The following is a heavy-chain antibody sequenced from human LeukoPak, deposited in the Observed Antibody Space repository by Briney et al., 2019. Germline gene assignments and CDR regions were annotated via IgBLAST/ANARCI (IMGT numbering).Heavy chain of an antibody. J-gene: IGHJ4*02. CDR1: GYTFTSYG. V-gene: IGHV1-46*01. CDR2: INPSGGST. CDR3: ARHSLIGTTPFDY. D-gene: IGHD1-20*01. Sequence: GASVKVSCKASGYTFTSYGISWVRQAPGQGLEWMGVINPSGGSTAYAQQFQGRVTMTRDTSTSTVYMELSSLRSEDTAVYYCARHSLIGTTPFDYWGQGTLVTVPS.